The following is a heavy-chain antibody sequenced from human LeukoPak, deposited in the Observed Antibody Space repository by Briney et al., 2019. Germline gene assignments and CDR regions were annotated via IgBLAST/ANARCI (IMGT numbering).Heavy chain of an antibody. J-gene: IGHJ4*02. V-gene: IGHV3-23*01. CDR3: AKDLLALDSGYDFVIGQFDY. Sequence: GGSLRLSCAASGFTFSSYAMSWVRQAPGKGLEWVSYISSSGGSIYYADSVKGRFTISRDNSKNTLYLQMNSLRDEDTAVYYSAKDLLALDSGYDFVIGQFDYWGEGTLVTVSS. CDR2: ISSSGGSI. CDR1: GFTFSSYA. D-gene: IGHD5-12*01.